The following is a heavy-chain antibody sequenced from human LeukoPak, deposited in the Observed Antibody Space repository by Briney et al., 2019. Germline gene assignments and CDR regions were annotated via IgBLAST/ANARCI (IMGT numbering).Heavy chain of an antibody. CDR1: GFTFNSYA. D-gene: IGHD5-18*01. Sequence: GGSLRLSCAASGFTFNSYAMSWVRQAPGKGLEWVSAIGGSGGYTYHADSVKGRLTISRDNSKNTLYLQMNSLRAEDTAVYYCAKVAGGGYSYGLDYWGQGTLVTVSS. CDR3: AKVAGGGYSYGLDY. J-gene: IGHJ4*02. CDR2: IGGSGGYT. V-gene: IGHV3-23*01.